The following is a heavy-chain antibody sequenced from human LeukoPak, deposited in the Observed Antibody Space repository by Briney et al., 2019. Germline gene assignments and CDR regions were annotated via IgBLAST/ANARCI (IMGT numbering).Heavy chain of an antibody. CDR2: INHSGST. J-gene: IGHJ5*02. V-gene: IGHV4-34*01. CDR3: ARGPYCSSTSCLIAAAANWFDP. CDR1: GGSFSGYY. Sequence: PSETLSLTCAVYGGSFSGYYWSWIRQPPGKGLEWIGEINHSGSTNYYPSLKSRVTISVDTSKKQFSLKLSSVTAADTAVYYCARGPYCSSTSCLIAAAANWFDPWGQGTLVTVSS. D-gene: IGHD2-2*01.